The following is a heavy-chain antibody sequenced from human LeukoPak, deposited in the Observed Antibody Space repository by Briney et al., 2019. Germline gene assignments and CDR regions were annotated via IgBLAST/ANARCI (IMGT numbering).Heavy chain of an antibody. D-gene: IGHD3-10*01. J-gene: IGHJ4*02. CDR1: GGSISSYY. Sequence: SETLSLTCTVSGGSISSYYWSWIRQPPGKGLEWIGYIYYSGSTNYNPSLKSRVTISVDTSKNQFSLKLSSVTAADTAVYYCARGRGPYYYGSGSYTPPDFDYWGQGTLVTVSS. CDR2: IYYSGST. V-gene: IGHV4-59*01. CDR3: ARGRGPYYYGSGSYTPPDFDY.